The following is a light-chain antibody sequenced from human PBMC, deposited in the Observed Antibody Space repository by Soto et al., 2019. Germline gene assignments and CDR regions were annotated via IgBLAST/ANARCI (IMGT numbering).Light chain of an antibody. V-gene: IGKV3-15*01. J-gene: IGKJ4*01. CDR1: QTVRNN. CDR2: GAS. CDR3: QQYNNWHPLT. Sequence: EFVLTQSPGTLSLSPGERATLSCRASQTVRNNYLAWYQQKPGQAPRLLIYGASTRATGTPARFSGSGSGTEFTLTISSLQSEDFAVYYCQQYNNWHPLTFGGGTKVDIK.